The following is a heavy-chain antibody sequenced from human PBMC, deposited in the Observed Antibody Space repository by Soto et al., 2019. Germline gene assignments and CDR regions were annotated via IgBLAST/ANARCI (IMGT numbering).Heavy chain of an antibody. CDR2: ISWNSGSI. Sequence: EVQLVESGGGLVQPGRSLRLSWAASGFTFDDYAMHWVRQAPGKGMEWVSGISWNSGSIGYADSVKGRFTISSDNAKKYLYLQMKSLRAEDTALYYCEKGYGATISGYCDYWGQGTLVTVS. CDR1: GFTFDDYA. D-gene: IGHD5-12*01. V-gene: IGHV3-9*01. CDR3: EKGYGATISGYCDY. J-gene: IGHJ4*02.